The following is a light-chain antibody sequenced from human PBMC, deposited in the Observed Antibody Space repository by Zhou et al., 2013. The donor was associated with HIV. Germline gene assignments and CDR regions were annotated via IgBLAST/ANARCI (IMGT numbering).Light chain of an antibody. Sequence: QSALTQPASVSGSPGQSITISCTGTSSDVGSYNLVSWYQQHPGKAPKVMIYEVSKRPSGVSNRFSGSKSGNTASLTISGLQAEDEADYYCSSYTSNSTPFVVFGGGTKLTVL. CDR3: SSYTSNSTPFVV. CDR2: EVS. V-gene: IGLV2-14*02. J-gene: IGLJ2*01. CDR1: SSDVGSYNL.